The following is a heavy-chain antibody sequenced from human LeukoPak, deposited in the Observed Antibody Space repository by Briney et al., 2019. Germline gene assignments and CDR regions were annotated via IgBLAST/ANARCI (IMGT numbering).Heavy chain of an antibody. J-gene: IGHJ5*02. CDR2: IWYDGSNK. CDR1: GFTFSSYG. CDR3: ARDRGIQLWLLSWFDP. Sequence: PGGSLRLSCAASGFTFSSYGMHWVRQAPGKGLEWVAVIWYDGSNKYYADSVKGRFTISRDNSKNTLYLQMNSLRAEDTAVYYCARDRGIQLWLLSWFDPWGQGTLVTVSS. V-gene: IGHV3-33*01. D-gene: IGHD5-18*01.